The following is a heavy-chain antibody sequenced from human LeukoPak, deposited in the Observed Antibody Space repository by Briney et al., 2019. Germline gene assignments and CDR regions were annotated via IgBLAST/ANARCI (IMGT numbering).Heavy chain of an antibody. CDR3: AMHLGECSTAAFDI. J-gene: IGHJ3*02. CDR2: ISAYNGNT. CDR1: GYTFTSYG. Sequence: GASVKVSCKASGYTFTSYGISWVRQAPGQGLEWMGWISAYNGNTNYAQKLQGRVTMTTDTSTSTAYMELRSLRSDDTAVYYCAMHLGECSTAAFDIWGQGTMVTVSS. D-gene: IGHD2-2*01. V-gene: IGHV1-18*01.